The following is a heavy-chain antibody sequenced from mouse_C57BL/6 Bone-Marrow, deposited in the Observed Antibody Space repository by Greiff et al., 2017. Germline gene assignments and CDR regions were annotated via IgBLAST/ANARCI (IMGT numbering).Heavy chain of an antibody. V-gene: IGHV1-82*01. CDR3: ASITTVVGYFDV. D-gene: IGHD1-1*01. CDR2: IYPGDGDT. CDR1: GYAFSSSW. Sequence: VQLQESGPELVKPGASVKISCKASGYAFSSSWMNWVKQRPGKGLEWIGRIYPGDGDTNYNEKFKGKATLTADKSSSTAYMQLSSLTSEDSAVYFCASITTVVGYFDVWGTGTTVTVSS. J-gene: IGHJ1*03.